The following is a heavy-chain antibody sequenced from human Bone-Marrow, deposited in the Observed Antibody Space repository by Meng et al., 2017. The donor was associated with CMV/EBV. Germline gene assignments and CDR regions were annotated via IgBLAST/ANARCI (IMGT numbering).Heavy chain of an antibody. CDR1: GGSVSSGSYY. Sequence: SETLSLTCTVSGGSVSSGSYYWSWIRQPPGKGLEWIGYIYYSGSTYYNPSLKSRVTISVDTSKNQFSLKLSSVTAADTAVYYCARVRGGYYDSSGYYFDYWGQGTLVTVSS. CDR3: ARVRGGYYDSSGYYFDY. CDR2: IYYSGST. D-gene: IGHD3-22*01. J-gene: IGHJ4*02. V-gene: IGHV4-61*01.